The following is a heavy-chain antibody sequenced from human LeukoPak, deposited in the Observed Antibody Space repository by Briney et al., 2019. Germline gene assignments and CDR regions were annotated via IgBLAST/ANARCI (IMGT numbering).Heavy chain of an antibody. D-gene: IGHD3-16*02. CDR3: ARDTIGGVIALDAFDI. Sequence: PSETLSLTCTVSGGSISSTTYYWGWIRQPPGKGLEWIGSIYYSGNTYYNPSLKSRVTISVDTSKNQFSLKLSSVTAADTAVYYCARDTIGGVIALDAFDIWGQGTMVTVSS. V-gene: IGHV4-39*07. J-gene: IGHJ3*02. CDR1: GGSISSTTYY. CDR2: IYYSGNT.